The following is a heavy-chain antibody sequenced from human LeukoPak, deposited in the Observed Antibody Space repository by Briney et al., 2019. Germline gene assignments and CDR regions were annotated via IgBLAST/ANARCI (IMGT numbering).Heavy chain of an antibody. CDR2: INPSGGST. CDR3: ASEPGDSSGENWFDP. J-gene: IGHJ5*02. CDR1: GYTFTSYY. D-gene: IGHD3-22*01. V-gene: IGHV1-46*01. Sequence: ASVKDSCKASGYTFTSYYMHWVRQAPGQGLEWMGIINPSGGSTSYAQKFQGRVTMTRDMSTSTVYMELSSLRSEDTAVYYCASEPGDSSGENWFDPWGQGTLVTVSS.